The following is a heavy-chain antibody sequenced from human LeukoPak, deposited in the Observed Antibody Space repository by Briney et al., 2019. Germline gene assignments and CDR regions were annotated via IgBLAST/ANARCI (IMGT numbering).Heavy chain of an antibody. D-gene: IGHD3-22*01. CDR3: ARVFSSGYSYYFDY. Sequence: PGGSLRLSCAASGFTFSSYAMHWVRQAPGKGLEWISYITSSGSAIYHADSVKGRFTISRDDAENSLYLQMNSLRDEDTAVYYCARVFSSGYSYYFDYWGQGTLVTVSS. V-gene: IGHV3-48*02. CDR2: ITSSGSAI. J-gene: IGHJ4*02. CDR1: GFTFSSYA.